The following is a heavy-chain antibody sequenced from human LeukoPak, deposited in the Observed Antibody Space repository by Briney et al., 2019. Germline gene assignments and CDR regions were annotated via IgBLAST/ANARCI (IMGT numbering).Heavy chain of an antibody. Sequence: SETLSLACTVSGGSISSYYWSWIRQPPGKGLEWIGYIYYSGSTNYNPSLKSRVTISVDTSKNQFSLKLSSVTAADTAVYYCARPLYSYEGFFDYWGQGTLVTVSS. CDR1: GGSISSYY. CDR2: IYYSGST. CDR3: ARPLYSYEGFFDY. J-gene: IGHJ4*02. D-gene: IGHD5-18*01. V-gene: IGHV4-59*01.